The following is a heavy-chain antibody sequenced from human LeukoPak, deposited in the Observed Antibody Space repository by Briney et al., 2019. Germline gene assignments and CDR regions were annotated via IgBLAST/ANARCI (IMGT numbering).Heavy chain of an antibody. J-gene: IGHJ5*02. CDR1: GGSISSYY. CDR3: ARLAAAGTRWFDP. CDR2: IYYSGST. D-gene: IGHD6-13*01. Sequence: SETLFLTCTVSGGSISSYYWSWIRQPPGKGLEWIGYIYYSGSTNYNPSLKSRVTISVDTSKNQFSLKLSSVTAADTAVYYCARLAAAGTRWFDPWGQGTLVTVSS. V-gene: IGHV4-59*01.